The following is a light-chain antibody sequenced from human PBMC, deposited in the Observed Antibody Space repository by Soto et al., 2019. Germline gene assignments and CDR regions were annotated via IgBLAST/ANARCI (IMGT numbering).Light chain of an antibody. CDR3: QLSSGTPYT. Sequence: DILMTQSPSSLSASLGDRVTITCRASQNVRSSLDWYQQTPGEAPRLLIYAASNLPSGVPSRFSGSGSGTEFTLPLCNLQPADFSAYYCQLSSGTPYTFGQGTKLEIK. CDR1: QNVRSS. V-gene: IGKV1-39*01. CDR2: AAS. J-gene: IGKJ2*01.